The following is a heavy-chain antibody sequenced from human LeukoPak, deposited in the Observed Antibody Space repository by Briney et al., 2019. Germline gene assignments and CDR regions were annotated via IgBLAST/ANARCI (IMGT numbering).Heavy chain of an antibody. D-gene: IGHD2-2*01. CDR3: ARDLSFYCSSTTCPFAFDI. J-gene: IGHJ3*02. CDR2: INPNSGGT. Sequence: ASVKVSCKASGYTFTGYYMHWVRQAPGQGLEWMGRINPNSGGTNYAQKFRGRVTMTRDTSVSTAYMEMSRLRSDDTAVYYCARDLSFYCSSTTCPFAFDIWGQGTMVTVSS. CDR1: GYTFTGYY. V-gene: IGHV1-2*06.